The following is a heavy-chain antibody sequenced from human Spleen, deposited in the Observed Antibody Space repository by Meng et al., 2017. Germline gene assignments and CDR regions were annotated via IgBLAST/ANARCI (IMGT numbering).Heavy chain of an antibody. D-gene: IGHD3-10*01. V-gene: IGHV1-18*01. CDR1: GYTFTSFR. Sequence: VQLVQSGAEVKKPGASVKVSCKASGYTFTSFRISWVRQAPGQGLEWMAWLGAHPGDTSFAPKFLGRVTVTADIATATAYMELRSLRSDDTAVYYCAKGTPGRSYCDYWGLGTLVTVSS. CDR3: AKGTPGRSYCDY. J-gene: IGHJ4*02. CDR2: LGAHPGDT.